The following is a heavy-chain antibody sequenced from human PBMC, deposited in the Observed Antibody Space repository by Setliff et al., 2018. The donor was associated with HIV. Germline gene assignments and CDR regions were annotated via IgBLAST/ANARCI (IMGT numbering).Heavy chain of an antibody. CDR3: ARGLFRTTMVVVVMSGALDI. Sequence: SETLSLTCAVYGGSFSNFYWTWIRQSPGKGLEWIGEINHSGSINYNPSLKSRVTISIDTSKKQFSLNLSSMTAADTATYYCARGLFRTTMVVVVMSGALDIWGQGTKGTVSS. CDR1: GGSFSNFY. J-gene: IGHJ3*02. V-gene: IGHV4-34*01. D-gene: IGHD3-22*01. CDR2: INHSGSI.